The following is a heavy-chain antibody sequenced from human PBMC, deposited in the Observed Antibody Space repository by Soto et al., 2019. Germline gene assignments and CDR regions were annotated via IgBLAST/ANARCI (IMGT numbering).Heavy chain of an antibody. CDR2: ISGGGTGT. V-gene: IGHV3-23*01. CDR1: GFSFNNYS. CDR3: AKDIRYDLSGYFES. J-gene: IGHJ4*02. Sequence: PXGSLRLSCAVSGFSFNNYSMNWVRLAPGKGLDWVSSISGGGTGTYSADYVRGRFAISRDNSNDTLYLHMKSLRAEDTAVYYCAKDIRYDLSGYFESWGQGILVTAPQ. D-gene: IGHD3-22*01.